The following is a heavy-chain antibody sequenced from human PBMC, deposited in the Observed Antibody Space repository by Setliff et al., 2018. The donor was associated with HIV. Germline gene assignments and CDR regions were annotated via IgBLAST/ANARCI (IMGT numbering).Heavy chain of an antibody. CDR1: GGSTSSYY. D-gene: IGHD5-12*01. Sequence: PSETLSLTCTVSGGSTSSYYWSWIRQPAGKGLEWIGRFYTSGSTNYNPSPKSRVTMSVDTSKNQFSLKVRYVTAADTAIYYCAREIWGQVAHVPYGMDVWGQGTTVTVSS. V-gene: IGHV4-4*07. CDR3: AREIWGQVAHVPYGMDV. CDR2: FYTSGST. J-gene: IGHJ6*02.